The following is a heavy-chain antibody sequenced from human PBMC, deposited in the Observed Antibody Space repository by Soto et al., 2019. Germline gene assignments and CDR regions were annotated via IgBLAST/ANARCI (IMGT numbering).Heavy chain of an antibody. V-gene: IGHV3-23*01. CDR1: GFTFSSSA. CDR2: ISGSGGST. Sequence: GGSLRLSCAASGFTFSSSAMSWVRQAPGKGLEWVSAISGSGGSTYYADSVKGRFTISRDNSKNTLYLQVSSLRAEDTAVYYCAKCPGIGRFDYWGQGTLVTVSS. D-gene: IGHD1-1*01. CDR3: AKCPGIGRFDY. J-gene: IGHJ4*02.